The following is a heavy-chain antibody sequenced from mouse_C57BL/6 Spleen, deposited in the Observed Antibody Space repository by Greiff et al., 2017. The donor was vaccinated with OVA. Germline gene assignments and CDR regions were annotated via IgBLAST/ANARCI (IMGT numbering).Heavy chain of an antibody. CDR2: IHPNSGST. D-gene: IGHD1-1*01. Sequence: QVQLQQSGAELVKPGASVKLSCKASGYTFTSYWMHWVKQRPGQGLEWIGMIHPNSGSTNYNEKFKSKATLTVDKSSSTAYMQLSSLTSEDSAVYYCASVTTVVPYYFDYWGQGTTLTVSS. CDR1: GYTFTSYW. J-gene: IGHJ2*01. V-gene: IGHV1-64*01. CDR3: ASVTTVVPYYFDY.